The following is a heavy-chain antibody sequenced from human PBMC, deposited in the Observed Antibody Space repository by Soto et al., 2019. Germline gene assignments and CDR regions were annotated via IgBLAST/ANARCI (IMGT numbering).Heavy chain of an antibody. Sequence: SGGSLRLSCAASGFTFSSYAMHWVRQAPGKGLEWVSYIDSTSTVMYHADSVRGRFTISRDNAKNSLYLQMNTLRDEDTAVYYCARDSVTRSRPKFDYWGQGTQVTVSS. CDR3: ARDSVTRSRPKFDY. J-gene: IGHJ4*02. D-gene: IGHD1-1*01. V-gene: IGHV3-48*02. CDR1: GFTFSSYA. CDR2: IDSTSTVM.